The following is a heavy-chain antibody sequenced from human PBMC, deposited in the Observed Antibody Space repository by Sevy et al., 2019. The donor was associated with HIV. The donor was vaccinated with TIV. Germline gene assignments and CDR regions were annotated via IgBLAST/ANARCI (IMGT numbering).Heavy chain of an antibody. Sequence: GGSLRLSCAASGFTLSNYGMHWVRQAPGKGLEWVAVIWNDGSNEYYADSVKGRFTISRDNSKNTLYLQMNSLRVEDTAVYFCARGGDFNDRSAKRDFDYWGQGTLVTVSS. CDR2: IWNDGSNE. CDR1: GFTLSNYG. CDR3: ARGGDFNDRSAKRDFDY. D-gene: IGHD3-22*01. V-gene: IGHV3-33*01. J-gene: IGHJ4*02.